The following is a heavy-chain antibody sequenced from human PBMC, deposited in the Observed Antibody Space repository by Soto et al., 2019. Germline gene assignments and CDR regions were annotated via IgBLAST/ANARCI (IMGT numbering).Heavy chain of an antibody. J-gene: IGHJ6*02. V-gene: IGHV4-30-2*01. CDR3: ARVPDV. CDR1: RLSLYCGGYS. Sequence: TPYLPEAVSRLSLYCGGYSWTWIRQPPGKGLEWIGYIYHSGSTYYNPSLKSRVTISVDRSKNQFSLKLNSVTAADTAVYYCARVPDVWGQGTTVT. CDR2: IYHSGST.